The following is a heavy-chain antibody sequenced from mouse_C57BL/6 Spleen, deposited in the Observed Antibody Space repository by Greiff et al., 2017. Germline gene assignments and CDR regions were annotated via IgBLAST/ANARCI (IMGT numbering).Heavy chain of an antibody. CDR3: ARPGRQYFDV. Sequence: QVQLQQPGAELVRPGTSVKLSCKASGYTFTSYWMHWVKQRPGQGLEWIGVIDPSDSYTNYNQKFKGKATLTVDTSSSPAYMQLSSLTSEDSAVYYCARPGRQYFDVWGTGTTVTVSS. V-gene: IGHV1-59*01. CDR1: GYTFTSYW. J-gene: IGHJ1*03. D-gene: IGHD1-1*01. CDR2: IDPSDSYT.